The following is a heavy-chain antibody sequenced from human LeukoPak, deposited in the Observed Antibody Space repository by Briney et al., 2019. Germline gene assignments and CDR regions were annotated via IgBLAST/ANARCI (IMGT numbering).Heavy chain of an antibody. CDR3: ARGGVTYYDILTGYYGVDY. CDR2: ISAYNGNT. V-gene: IGHV1-18*01. D-gene: IGHD3-9*01. Sequence: ASVKVSCKASGYTFTSYGISWVRQAPGQGLEWMGGISAYNGNTNYAQKLQGRVTMTRDTSTNTAYMELRSLRSDDTAVYYCARGGVTYYDILTGYYGVDYWGQGTLVTVSS. J-gene: IGHJ4*02. CDR1: GYTFTSYG.